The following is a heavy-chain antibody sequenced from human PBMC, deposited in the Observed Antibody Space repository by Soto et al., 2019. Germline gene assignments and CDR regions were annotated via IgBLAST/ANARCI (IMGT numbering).Heavy chain of an antibody. CDR3: ARERVAALFSG. J-gene: IGHJ4*02. Sequence: QVQLQESGPGLVKPSGTLSLTCAVSSGSISNSNWWRWVRQSPGKGLEWIGEIHHSGSTNYNPSLKRRVTISVDKSKNLFSLKLSSVTAADSAVYYCARERVAALFSGWGQGTLVTVSS. CDR1: SGSISNSNW. CDR2: IHHSGST. D-gene: IGHD2-15*01. V-gene: IGHV4-4*02.